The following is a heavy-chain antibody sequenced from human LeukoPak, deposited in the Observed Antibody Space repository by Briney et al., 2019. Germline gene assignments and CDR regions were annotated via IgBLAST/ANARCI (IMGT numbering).Heavy chain of an antibody. CDR2: IWYDGSNK. J-gene: IGHJ1*01. D-gene: IGHD3-10*01. V-gene: IGHV3-33*08. CDR3: ATYGSGSYYPEYFQH. CDR1: GFTFSSYA. Sequence: GGSLRLSCAGSGFTFSSYALSWGRQAPGKGVGGGAVIWYDGSNKYYADSVKGRFTISRDNSKNTLYLQMNSLRAEDTAVYYCATYGSGSYYPEYFQHWGQGTLVTVSS.